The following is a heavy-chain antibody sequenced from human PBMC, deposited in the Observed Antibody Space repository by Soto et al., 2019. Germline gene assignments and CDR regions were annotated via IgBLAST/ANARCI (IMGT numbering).Heavy chain of an antibody. V-gene: IGHV3-30-3*01. D-gene: IGHD5-18*01. J-gene: IGHJ4*02. CDR1: GFTFSSFP. CDR3: ARWNVQHDSYGYF. CDR2: ISSDGSNK. Sequence: GGSLRLSCAASGFTFSSFPMHWVRQAPGKGLEWAALISSDGSNKYYADAVKGRFTISRDNSKNTLYLQMNSLRAEDTAVFYCARWNVQHDSYGYFWGQGTLVTVSS.